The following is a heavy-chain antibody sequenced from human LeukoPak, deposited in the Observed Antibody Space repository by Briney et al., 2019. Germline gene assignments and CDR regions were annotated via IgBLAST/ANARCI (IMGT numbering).Heavy chain of an antibody. V-gene: IGHV4-39*01. CDR2: IYYSGST. CDR3: ARPSGYSYGYGIDY. CDR1: GGSISSSSYY. D-gene: IGHD5-18*01. Sequence: SQTLSLTCTVSGGSISSSSYYWGWIRQPPGKGLEWIGSIYYSGSTYYNPSLKSRVTISVDTSKNQFSLKLSSVTAADTAVYYCARPSGYSYGYGIDYWGQGTLVTVSS. J-gene: IGHJ4*02.